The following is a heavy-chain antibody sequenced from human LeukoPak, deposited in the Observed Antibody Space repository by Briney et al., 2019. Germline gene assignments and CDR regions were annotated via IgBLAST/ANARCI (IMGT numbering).Heavy chain of an antibody. CDR1: GFTFSSYA. CDR3: ARDQYYDSSGYYLDY. D-gene: IGHD3-22*01. V-gene: IGHV3-21*01. CDR2: ISSSSSYI. Sequence: PGGSLRLSCAASGFTFSSYAMSWVRQAPGKGLEWVSSISSSSSYIYYADSVKGRFTISRDNAKNSLYLQMNSLRAEDTAVYYCARDQYYDSSGYYLDYWGQGTLVTVSS. J-gene: IGHJ4*02.